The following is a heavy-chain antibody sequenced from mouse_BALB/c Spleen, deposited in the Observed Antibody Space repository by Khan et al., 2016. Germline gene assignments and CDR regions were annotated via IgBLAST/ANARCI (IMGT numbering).Heavy chain of an antibody. CDR1: GYTFTIYT. V-gene: IGHV1-4*01. D-gene: IGHD2-1*01. CDR3: ARSRRIGGNYLFDY. Sequence: VQLQESGAELARPGASVKMSCKASGYTFTIYTMHWVKQRPGQGLEWIGYINPSSGYTNYNQKFKDKATLTADKSSSTAYMHLSSLTSADSAVYYCARSRRIGGNYLFDYWGQGTTLTVSS. CDR2: INPSSGYT. J-gene: IGHJ2*01.